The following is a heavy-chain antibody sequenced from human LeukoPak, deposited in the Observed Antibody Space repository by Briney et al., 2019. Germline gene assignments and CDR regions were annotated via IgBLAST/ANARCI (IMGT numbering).Heavy chain of an antibody. D-gene: IGHD5-12*01. J-gene: IGHJ4*02. Sequence: ASVKVSCKASGGTFSSYAISWVRQAPGQGLEWMGWISVYSDNAYYAQKFQGRVTMTTDTSTSTAYMELRSLRSDGTAVYYCARGGGYVPFDYWGQGTLVTVSS. V-gene: IGHV1-18*01. CDR2: ISVYSDNA. CDR1: GGTFSSYA. CDR3: ARGGGYVPFDY.